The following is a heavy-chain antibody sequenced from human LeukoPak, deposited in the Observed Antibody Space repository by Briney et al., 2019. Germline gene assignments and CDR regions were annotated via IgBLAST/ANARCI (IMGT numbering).Heavy chain of an antibody. J-gene: IGHJ4*02. Sequence: GGSLRLSCAASGFTFSSYAMRWVRQAPGKGLEWVSAISGSGSSTYYADSVKGRFTISRDNSKNTLYLQMNSLRAEDTAVYYCVKSPGDYADYWGQGTLVTVSS. CDR3: VKSPGDYADY. CDR2: ISGSGSST. D-gene: IGHD4-17*01. CDR1: GFTFSSYA. V-gene: IGHV3-23*01.